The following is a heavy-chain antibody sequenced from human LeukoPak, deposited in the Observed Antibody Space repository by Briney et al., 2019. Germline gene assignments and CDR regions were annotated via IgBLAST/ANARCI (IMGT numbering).Heavy chain of an antibody. CDR3: ARDLSSSWDY. D-gene: IGHD6-13*01. Sequence: SETLSLTCTVSGYSISSGYYWGWIRQPPGKGLEWIGSIYHSGSTYYNPSLKSRVTISVDTSKNQFSLKLSSVTAADTAVYYCARDLSSSWDYWGQGTLVTVSS. J-gene: IGHJ4*02. CDR2: IYHSGST. V-gene: IGHV4-38-2*02. CDR1: GYSISSGYY.